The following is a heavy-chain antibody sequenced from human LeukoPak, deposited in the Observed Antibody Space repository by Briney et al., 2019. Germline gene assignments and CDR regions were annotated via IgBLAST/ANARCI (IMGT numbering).Heavy chain of an antibody. J-gene: IGHJ6*02. V-gene: IGHV4-59*08. CDR2: INHSGST. D-gene: IGHD6-6*01. Sequence: SETLSLTCTVSGGSISSYYWSWIRQPPGKGLEWIGEINHSGSTNYNPSLKSRVTISVDTSKNQFSLKLSSVTAADTAVYYCARARPGYYGMDVWGQGTTVTVSS. CDR1: GGSISSYY. CDR3: ARARPGYYGMDV.